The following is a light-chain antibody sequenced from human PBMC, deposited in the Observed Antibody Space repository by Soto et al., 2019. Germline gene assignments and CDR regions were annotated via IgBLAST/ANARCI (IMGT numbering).Light chain of an antibody. CDR3: QQYYSYSWT. J-gene: IGKJ1*01. Sequence: DIQMTQSPYTLSASVGHRVTITCRASQSISSWLAWYQQKPGKAPNLLIYAASTLQSGVPPRFSGSGSGTDFTLTISCLQSEDFATYYCQQYYSYSWTFGQGTKVDIK. CDR2: AAS. V-gene: IGKV1-5*01. CDR1: QSISSW.